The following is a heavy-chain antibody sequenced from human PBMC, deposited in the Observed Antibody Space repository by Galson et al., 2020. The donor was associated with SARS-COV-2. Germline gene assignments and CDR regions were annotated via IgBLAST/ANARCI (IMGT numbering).Heavy chain of an antibody. CDR2: VFSNDEK. J-gene: IGHJ4*02. CDR1: GFSLSDPTMG. V-gene: IGHV2-26*01. Sequence: SGPTLVKPTETLTLTCTVSGFSLSDPTMGVSWIRQPPGKALEWLAHVFSNDEKTFNTSLKNRLTISKDTSASQVVLSMTNMDPVDTATYFCARMSGGSESYYNDYFDFWGQGSLVTVSS. CDR3: ARMSGGSESYYNDYFDF. D-gene: IGHD3-10*01.